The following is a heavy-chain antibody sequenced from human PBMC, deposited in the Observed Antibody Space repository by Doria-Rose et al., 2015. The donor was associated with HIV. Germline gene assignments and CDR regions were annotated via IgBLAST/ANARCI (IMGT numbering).Heavy chain of an antibody. J-gene: IGHJ4*02. CDR2: IFSDDER. CDR1: GVSLSSPGMG. D-gene: IGHD6-13*01. Sequence: SGPVLVKPTETLTLTCTVSGVSLSSPGMGVGWIRQPPGKALEWLANIFSDDERCYKTSLKSRLTISRGTSKSQVVLTMTDMDPVDTATYYCARIKSSRWYHKYYFDFWGQGTLVIVSA. CDR3: ARIKSSRWYHKYYFDF. V-gene: IGHV2-26*01.